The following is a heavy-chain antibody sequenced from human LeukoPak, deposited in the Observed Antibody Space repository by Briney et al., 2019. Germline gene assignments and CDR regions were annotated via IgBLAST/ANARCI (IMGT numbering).Heavy chain of an antibody. D-gene: IGHD3-3*01. V-gene: IGHV3-21*01. Sequence: GGSLRLSCAASGFTFSSYSMNWVRQAPGKGLEWVSSISSSSSYIYYADSVKGRFTISRDNAKNSLYLQMNSLRAEDTAVYYCARRVRFLEWLLYPTIFDYWGQGTLVTVSS. CDR2: ISSSSSYI. J-gene: IGHJ4*02. CDR3: ARRVRFLEWLLYPTIFDY. CDR1: GFTFSSYS.